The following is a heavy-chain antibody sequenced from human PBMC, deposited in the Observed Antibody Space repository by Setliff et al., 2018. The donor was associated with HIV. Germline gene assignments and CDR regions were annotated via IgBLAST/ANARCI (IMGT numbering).Heavy chain of an antibody. Sequence: LRLSCAASGFTFSSYTMNWVRQAPGKGLEWVSSISSDSTDIYYADSMKGRFTISRDNAKNSLYLQMSSLGAEDTAVYYCVSGEYDSLYYFDSWGQGTLVTVS. CDR3: VSGEYDSLYYFDS. V-gene: IGHV3-21*01. J-gene: IGHJ4*02. CDR2: ISSDSTDI. CDR1: GFTFSSYT. D-gene: IGHD3-10*01.